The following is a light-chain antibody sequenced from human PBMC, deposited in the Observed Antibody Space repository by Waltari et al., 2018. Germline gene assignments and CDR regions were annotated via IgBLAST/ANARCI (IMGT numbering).Light chain of an antibody. J-gene: IGLJ1*01. CDR2: GKN. V-gene: IGLV3-19*01. Sequence: SSELTQDPAVSVALGQTVRITCQGDSLRSYYASWYQQKPGQAPVLVIYGKNNRPSGIPDRFSGSSSGNTSSLTITGAQAEEEADYYCNSRDSSGNHPYYVFGTGTKVTVL. CDR3: NSRDSSGNHPYYV. CDR1: SLRSYY.